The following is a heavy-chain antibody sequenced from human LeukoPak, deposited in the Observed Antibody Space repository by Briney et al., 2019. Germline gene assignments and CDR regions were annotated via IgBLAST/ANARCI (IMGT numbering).Heavy chain of an antibody. D-gene: IGHD1-26*01. CDR2: ISRSSSTI. CDR3: ARDPRSGSYPDWFDP. Sequence: PGGSLRLSCAVSGFTFSSYSMNWVRQAPGKGLEWVSCISRSSSTIHYADSVKGRFTISRDNAKNSLYLQMNSLRAEDTAVYYCARDPRSGSYPDWFDPWGQGTLVTVSS. V-gene: IGHV3-48*01. J-gene: IGHJ5*02. CDR1: GFTFSSYS.